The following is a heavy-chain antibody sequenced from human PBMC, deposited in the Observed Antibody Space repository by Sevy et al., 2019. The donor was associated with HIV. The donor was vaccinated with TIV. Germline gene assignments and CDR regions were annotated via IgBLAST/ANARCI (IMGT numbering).Heavy chain of an antibody. CDR1: GGTFSSYA. J-gene: IGHJ6*02. D-gene: IGHD6-13*01. CDR3: ARGGVSSSWRGYYYGMDV. V-gene: IGHV1-69*13. Sequence: ASVKVSCKASGGTFSSYAISWVRQAPGQGLEWMGGIIPIFGTANYAQKFQGRVTITADGSTSTAYMELSSLRSEDTAVYYCARGGVSSSWRGYYYGMDVWGQGTTVTVSS. CDR2: IIPIFGTA.